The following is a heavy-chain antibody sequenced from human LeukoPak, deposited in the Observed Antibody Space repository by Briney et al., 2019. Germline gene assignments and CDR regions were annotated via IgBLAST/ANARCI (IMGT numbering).Heavy chain of an antibody. CDR2: INHSGST. CDR3: ARVKPGYQLWRIGGPFDY. J-gene: IGHJ4*02. V-gene: IGHV4-34*01. Sequence: PSETLSLTCAVYGGSFRGYYWSWIRQPPGKGLEWIGEINHSGSTNYNPSLKSRVTISVDTSKNQVSLKLSSVTAADTAVYYCARVKPGYQLWRIGGPFDYWGQGTLVTVSS. D-gene: IGHD2-2*01. CDR1: GGSFRGYY.